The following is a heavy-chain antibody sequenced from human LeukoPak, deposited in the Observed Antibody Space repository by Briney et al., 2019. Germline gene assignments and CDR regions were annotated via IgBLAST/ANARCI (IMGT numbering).Heavy chain of an antibody. CDR3: ASIRPGIAAAGFDY. V-gene: IGHV4-39*01. CDR2: IYYSGST. J-gene: IGHJ4*02. CDR1: GGSISSSSYY. Sequence: SETLSLTCTVSGGSISSSSYYWGWIRQPPGKGLEWIGSIYYSGSTYYNPSLKSRVTISVDTSKNQFSLKLSSVTAADTAVYYCASIRPGIAAAGFDYWGQGTLVTVSS. D-gene: IGHD6-13*01.